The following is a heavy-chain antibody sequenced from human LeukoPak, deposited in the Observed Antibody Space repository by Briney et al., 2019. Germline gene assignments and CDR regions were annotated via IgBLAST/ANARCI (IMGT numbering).Heavy chain of an antibody. CDR3: ARAGCSGGSCYDS. CDR2: ISSSSSYI. V-gene: IGHV3-21*01. D-gene: IGHD2-15*01. CDR1: GFIFSSYS. Sequence: GGSLRLSCAASGFIFSSYSMNWVRQAPGKGLEWVSSISSSSSYIYYADSVKGRFTISRDNAKNSLYLQMNSLRAEDTAVYYCARAGCSGGSCYDSWGQGTMVTVSS. J-gene: IGHJ3*01.